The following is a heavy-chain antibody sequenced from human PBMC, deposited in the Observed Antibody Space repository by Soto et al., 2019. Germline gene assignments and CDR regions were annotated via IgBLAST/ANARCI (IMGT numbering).Heavy chain of an antibody. D-gene: IGHD3-10*01. Sequence: PGGSLRLSCAASGFTFSSYGMHWVRQAPGKGLEWVAVISYDGSNKYYADSVKGRFTISRDNSKNTLYLQMNSLRAEDTAVYYCAKDPRYYGSGSDNWFDPWGQGTLVTVSS. V-gene: IGHV3-30*18. CDR2: ISYDGSNK. CDR1: GFTFSSYG. J-gene: IGHJ5*02. CDR3: AKDPRYYGSGSDNWFDP.